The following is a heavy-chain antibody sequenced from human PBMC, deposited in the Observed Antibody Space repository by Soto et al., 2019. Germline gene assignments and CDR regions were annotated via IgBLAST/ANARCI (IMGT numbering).Heavy chain of an antibody. D-gene: IGHD6-19*01. V-gene: IGHV3-23*01. Sequence: PGGSLRLSCEASGFIFSSYDMTWVRQAPGKGLEWVSGISDSGRSTYYADSVKGRFTISRDNSKNTLYLQMNSLRAEDTAIYYCAKVSAVAGKYDAFDIWGQGTMVTVSS. J-gene: IGHJ3*02. CDR2: ISDSGRST. CDR1: GFIFSSYD. CDR3: AKVSAVAGKYDAFDI.